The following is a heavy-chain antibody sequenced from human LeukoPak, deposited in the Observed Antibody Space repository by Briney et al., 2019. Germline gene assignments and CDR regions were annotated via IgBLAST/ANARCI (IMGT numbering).Heavy chain of an antibody. D-gene: IGHD1-26*01. CDR2: MNPSTGDT. CDR3: TRGSLSGSSRDY. Sequence: GASVKVSCKASGYTFTGYDINWVRQAIGQGLEWMGWMNPSTGDTGCAQKFQGRVTMTRNTSVDTAFMELSGLGSEDTAVYYCTRGSLSGSSRDYWGQGTLVTVSS. CDR1: GYTFTGYD. V-gene: IGHV1-8*01. J-gene: IGHJ4*02.